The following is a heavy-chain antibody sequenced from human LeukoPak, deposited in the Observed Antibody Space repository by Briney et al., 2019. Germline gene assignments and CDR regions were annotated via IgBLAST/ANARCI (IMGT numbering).Heavy chain of an antibody. D-gene: IGHD6-19*01. CDR3: AKLTDGYSSGWAPGSVY. CDR2: IWYDGSNR. J-gene: IGHJ4*02. V-gene: IGHV3-33*06. Sequence: GGSLRLSCAVSGFTFSSYGMHWVRQAPGQGLERVAVIWYDGSNRDYADSVKGRFTISRDNSKNTLYLQMNSLRAEDTAVYYCAKLTDGYSSGWAPGSVYWGQGTLVTVSS. CDR1: GFTFSSYG.